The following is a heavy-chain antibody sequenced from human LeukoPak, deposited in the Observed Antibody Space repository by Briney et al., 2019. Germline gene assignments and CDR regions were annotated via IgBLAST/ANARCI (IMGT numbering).Heavy chain of an antibody. D-gene: IGHD3-10*01. Sequence: WGSLRLSCSASGFTFSNYARTWVRQAPGKGLEWVSAISGGGGYTSTYYADSVKGRGTISRDNSKNTLYLQMKSLRAEDTAVYYCAKDPSDLGGSGSNNYFDCWGQGTLVTVSS. J-gene: IGHJ4*02. V-gene: IGHV3-23*01. CDR2: ISGGGGYTST. CDR3: AKDPSDLGGSGSNNYFDC. CDR1: GFTFSNYA.